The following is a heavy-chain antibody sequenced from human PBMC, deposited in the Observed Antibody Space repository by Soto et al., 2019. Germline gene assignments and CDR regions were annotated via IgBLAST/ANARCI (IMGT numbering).Heavy chain of an antibody. D-gene: IGHD2-15*01. CDR1: GGTFSSYA. CDR3: ATCRYGVVAATSFDY. V-gene: IGHV1-69*01. Sequence: QVQLVQSGAEVKKPGSSVMVSCKASGGTFSSYAISWVRQAPGQGLEWMGGIIPIFGTANYAQKFQGRVTITADESTSTAYMELSSLRSEDTAVYYCATCRYGVVAATSFDYWGQGTLVTVSS. CDR2: IIPIFGTA. J-gene: IGHJ4*02.